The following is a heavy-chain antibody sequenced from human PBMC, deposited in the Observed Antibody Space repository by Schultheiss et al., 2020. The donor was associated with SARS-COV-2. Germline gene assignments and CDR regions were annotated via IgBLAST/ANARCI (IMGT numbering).Heavy chain of an antibody. Sequence: SGPTLVKPTETLTLTCTVSGFSLSSPRLGVSWIRQPPGKALEWLAHIFSNDEKYYSTSLKSRLTISKDTSKSQVVLTMTNMDPVDTATYYCARRSVHTTCWFDFDSWDQGTLVTVSS. CDR2: IFSNDEK. CDR1: GFSLSSPRLG. CDR3: ARRSVHTTCWFDFDS. J-gene: IGHJ4*02. V-gene: IGHV2-26*01. D-gene: IGHD3-10*01.